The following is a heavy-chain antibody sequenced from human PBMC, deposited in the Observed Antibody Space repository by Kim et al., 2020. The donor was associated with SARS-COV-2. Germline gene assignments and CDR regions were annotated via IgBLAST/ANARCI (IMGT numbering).Heavy chain of an antibody. D-gene: IGHD3-10*01. J-gene: IGHJ6*02. CDR1: GGSFSGYY. CDR2: INHSGST. Sequence: SETLSLTCAVYGGSFSGYYWSWIRQPPGKGLEWIGEINHSGSTNYNPSLKSRVTISVDTSKNQFSLKLSSVTAADTAVYYCARGRIAPWYTYYYGSGSYYNLNYYYYGMDVWGQGTTVTVSS. V-gene: IGHV4-34*01. CDR3: ARGRIAPWYTYYYGSGSYYNLNYYYYGMDV.